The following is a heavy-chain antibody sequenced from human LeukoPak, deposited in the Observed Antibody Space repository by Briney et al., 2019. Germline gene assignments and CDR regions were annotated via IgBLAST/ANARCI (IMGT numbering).Heavy chain of an antibody. D-gene: IGHD6-19*01. CDR1: GFTFSSYW. V-gene: IGHV3-7*04. J-gene: IGHJ4*02. CDR3: ARVDSSGWYEIYYFDY. Sequence: GGSLRLSCAASGFTFSSYWMSWVRQAPGKGLEWVANIKQDGSEKYYVDSVKGRFTISRDNAKNSLYLQMNSLRAEDTAVYYCARVDSSGWYEIYYFDYWGQGTLVTVSS. CDR2: IKQDGSEK.